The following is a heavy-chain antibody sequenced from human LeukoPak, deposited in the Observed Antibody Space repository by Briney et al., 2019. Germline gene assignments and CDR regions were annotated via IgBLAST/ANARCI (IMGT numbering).Heavy chain of an antibody. CDR3: ARHLRPYFDY. D-gene: IGHD3-3*01. CDR1: GHSINTDYY. Sequence: SETLSLTCTVSGHSINTDYYWAWVRQPPGKGLEWIGTIFYSGSTYYNPSLKSRLTISVDTSKNQYSLRLSSVTAADTAVYYCARHLRPYFDYWGQGTLVTVSS. J-gene: IGHJ4*02. V-gene: IGHV4-38-2*02. CDR2: IFYSGST.